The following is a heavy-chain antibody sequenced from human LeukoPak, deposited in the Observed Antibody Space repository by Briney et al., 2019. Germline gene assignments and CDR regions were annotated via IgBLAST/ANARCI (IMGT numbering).Heavy chain of an antibody. CDR2: MNPNSGNT. CDR1: GYTFTSYD. Sequence: ASVKVSCKASGYTFTSYDINWVRQATGQGLEWMGWMNPNSGNTGYAQKFQGRVTMTRNTSISTAYMELSSLRSEDTAVYYCARGGRHAWIQLWFGGYDGMDVWGQGTTVTVSS. V-gene: IGHV1-8*01. D-gene: IGHD5-18*01. CDR3: ARGGRHAWIQLWFGGYDGMDV. J-gene: IGHJ6*02.